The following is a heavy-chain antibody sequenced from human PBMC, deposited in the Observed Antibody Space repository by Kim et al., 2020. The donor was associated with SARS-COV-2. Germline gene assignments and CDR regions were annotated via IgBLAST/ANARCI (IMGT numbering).Heavy chain of an antibody. CDR1: GFTFSNYG. D-gene: IGHD2-2*01. J-gene: IGHJ4*02. V-gene: IGHV3-33*01. Sequence: GGSLRLSCAASGFTFSNYGMHWVRQAPGKGLEWVAVISFDGSNKYYEDSVKGRFTVSRDNSKNTLFLQMDSLRAEDSAVYYCARDLRTAAADMVYWGQGTLVTVSS. CDR2: ISFDGSNK. CDR3: ARDLRTAAADMVY.